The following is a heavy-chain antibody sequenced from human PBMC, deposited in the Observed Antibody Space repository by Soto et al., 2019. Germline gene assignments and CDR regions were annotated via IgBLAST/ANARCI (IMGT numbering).Heavy chain of an antibody. CDR3: AREYKGSSGYFIDN. J-gene: IGHJ4*02. V-gene: IGHV4-30-4*01. D-gene: IGHD3-22*01. CDR2: IYYSGSA. CDR1: GDSFRSGDYY. Sequence: SETLSLTCTVSGDSFRSGDYYWSWIRQPPGKGLEWVGYIYYSGSAYYNPSLKSRLSISIDTSMKQISLNLSSVTATDTAVYYCAREYKGSSGYFIDNWGQGTLVTVYS.